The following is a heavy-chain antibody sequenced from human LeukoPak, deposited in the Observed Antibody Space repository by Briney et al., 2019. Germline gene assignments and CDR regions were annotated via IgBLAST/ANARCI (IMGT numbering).Heavy chain of an antibody. CDR3: ARGVTGGWYGDFQH. Sequence: PSETLSLTCTVSGVSISSSSYYWGWIRQPPGKGLEWIGSFYYSGSTYYNPSLKSRVTISVDTSKNQFSLKLSSVTAADTAVYYCARGVTGGWYGDFQHWGQGTLVTVSS. D-gene: IGHD6-19*01. CDR2: FYYSGST. CDR1: GVSISSSSYY. J-gene: IGHJ1*01. V-gene: IGHV4-39*01.